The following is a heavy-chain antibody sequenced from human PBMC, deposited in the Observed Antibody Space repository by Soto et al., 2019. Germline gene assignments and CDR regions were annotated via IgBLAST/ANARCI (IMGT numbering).Heavy chain of an antibody. V-gene: IGHV3-7*03. J-gene: IGHJ6*02. CDR1: GFTFNSYW. CDR3: ARGGSHRSCYEYYYYYYGLDV. CDR2: VQQDGSEK. D-gene: IGHD5-12*01. Sequence: EGQLVESGGGLVQPGESLRLSCAGSGFTFNSYWMSWVRQAPGKGLEWVAKVQQDGSEKYYVDSVKGRFTISRDNAKNSVYLQMNSLRVAYTAVYYCARGGSHRSCYEYYYYYYGLDVWGQGTTVTVAS.